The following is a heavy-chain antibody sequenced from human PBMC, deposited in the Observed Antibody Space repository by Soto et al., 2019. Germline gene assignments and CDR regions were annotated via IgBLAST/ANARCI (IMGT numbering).Heavy chain of an antibody. J-gene: IGHJ4*02. CDR3: AKVFYYYDSSGYYYFDY. CDR2: ISGSGSTI. D-gene: IGHD3-22*01. CDR1: GFTFSSYA. Sequence: GGSLRLSCAASGFTFSSYAVSWVRQAPGKGPEWISSISGSGSTIYYADSVKGRFTISRDSSKNTLYPQMSSLRAEDTAVYYCAKVFYYYDSSGYYYFDYWGQGTLVTVSS. V-gene: IGHV3-23*01.